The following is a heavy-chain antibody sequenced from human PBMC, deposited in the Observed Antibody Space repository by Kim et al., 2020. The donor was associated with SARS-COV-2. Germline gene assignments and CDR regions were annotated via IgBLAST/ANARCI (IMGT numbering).Heavy chain of an antibody. D-gene: IGHD2-15*01. CDR1: GGSFSGYY. Sequence: SETLSLTCAVYGGSFSGYYWSWIRQPPGKGMEWIGEINHSGSTNYNPSLKSRVTISVDTSKNQFSLKLSSVTAADTAVYYCARDYIVVVVAATFGGGYYYYGMDVWVQGTTVTDSS. V-gene: IGHV4-34*01. J-gene: IGHJ6*02. CDR2: INHSGST. CDR3: ARDYIVVVVAATFGGGYYYYGMDV.